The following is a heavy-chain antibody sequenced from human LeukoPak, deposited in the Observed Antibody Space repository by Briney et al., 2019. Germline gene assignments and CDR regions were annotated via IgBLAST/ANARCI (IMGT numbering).Heavy chain of an antibody. CDR3: AKDRQQLVRFDY. Sequence: PGGSLRLSCAASGFTFGSYGIHWVRQAPGKGLEWVAFIRYDGSNKYYADSVKGRFTISRDNSKNTLYLQMNSLRAADTAVYYCAKDRQQLVRFDYWGQGTLVTVSS. CDR1: GFTFGSYG. CDR2: IRYDGSNK. V-gene: IGHV3-30*02. J-gene: IGHJ4*02. D-gene: IGHD6-13*01.